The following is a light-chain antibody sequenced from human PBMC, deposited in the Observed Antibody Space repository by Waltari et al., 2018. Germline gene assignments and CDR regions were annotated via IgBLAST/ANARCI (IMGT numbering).Light chain of an antibody. Sequence: PLTQSPSSLSASVGARVPITCRASQRISSYLTWYQQKPGKAPKLLIYAASSLQSGVPSRFSGSGSGTDFTLTISSLQPEDFATYYCQQSYSTPWTFGQGTKVEIK. CDR3: QQSYSTPWT. V-gene: IGKV1-39*01. CDR2: AAS. J-gene: IGKJ1*01. CDR1: QRISSY.